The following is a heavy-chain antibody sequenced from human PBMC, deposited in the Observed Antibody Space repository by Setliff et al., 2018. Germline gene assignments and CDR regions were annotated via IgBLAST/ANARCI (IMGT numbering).Heavy chain of an antibody. CDR3: ARIAGTVAN. CDR1: GFTFSSYA. V-gene: IGHV3-30*07. CDR2: IWYDGSNI. J-gene: IGHJ4*02. D-gene: IGHD1-20*01. Sequence: PGGSLRLSCAASGFTFSSYAMHWVRQAPGRGLEWVAAIWYDGSNIYYADSVKGRFTISRDNSKNTLYLQMNSLRAEDTAVYYCARIAGTVANWGQGTLVTVSS.